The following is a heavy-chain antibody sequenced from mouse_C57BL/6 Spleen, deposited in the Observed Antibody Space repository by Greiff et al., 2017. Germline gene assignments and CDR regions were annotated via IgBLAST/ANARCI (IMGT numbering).Heavy chain of an antibody. CDR2: IDPENGDT. J-gene: IGHJ2*01. CDR3: TTDYYGSSYPVDY. CDR1: GFNIKDDY. V-gene: IGHV14-4*01. D-gene: IGHD1-1*01. Sequence: VQLKQSGAELVRPGASVKLSCTASGFNIKDDYMHWVKQRPEQGLEWIGWIDPENGDTEYASKFQGKATITADTSSNTAYLQLSSLTSEDTAVYYCTTDYYGSSYPVDYWGQGTTLTVSS.